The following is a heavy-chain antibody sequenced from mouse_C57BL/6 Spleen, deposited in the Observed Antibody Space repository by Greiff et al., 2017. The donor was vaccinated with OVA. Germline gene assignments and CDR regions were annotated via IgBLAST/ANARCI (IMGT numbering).Heavy chain of an antibody. CDR3: ARGAYCSSLSWFAY. CDR2: ISSGSSTI. Sequence: EVKLVESGGGLVKPGGSLKLSCAASGFTFSDYGMHWVRQAPEKGLEWVAYISSGSSTIYYADTVKGRFTISRDNAKNTLFLQMTSHRSEDTAMYYCARGAYCSSLSWFAYWGQGTLVTVSA. J-gene: IGHJ3*01. CDR1: GFTFSDYG. V-gene: IGHV5-17*01. D-gene: IGHD1-1*01.